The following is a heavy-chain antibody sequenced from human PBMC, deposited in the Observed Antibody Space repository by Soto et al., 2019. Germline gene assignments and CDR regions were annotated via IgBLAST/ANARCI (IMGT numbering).Heavy chain of an antibody. D-gene: IGHD6-19*01. CDR3: ARDPHSSGWYSPKRN. Sequence: GGSLRLSCAASGFTFSSYWMSWVRQAPGKGLEWVANIKQDGSEKYYVDSVKGRFTISRDNAKNSLYLQMNSLRAEDTAVYYCARDPHSSGWYSPKRNWGQGTLVTVSS. V-gene: IGHV3-7*01. CDR2: IKQDGSEK. J-gene: IGHJ4*02. CDR1: GFTFSSYW.